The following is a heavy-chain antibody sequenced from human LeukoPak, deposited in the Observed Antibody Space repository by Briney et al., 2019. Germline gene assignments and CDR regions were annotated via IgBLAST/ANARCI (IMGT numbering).Heavy chain of an antibody. Sequence: PSETLSLTCTVSGGSISSGSYYWSWIRQPAGKGLEWIGRIYTSGSTNYNPSLKSRVTISVDTSKNQFSLKLSSVTAADTAVYYCASRNIVGATSRAFDIWGQGTMVTVSS. CDR1: GGSISSGSYY. CDR2: IYTSGST. D-gene: IGHD1-26*01. V-gene: IGHV4-61*02. CDR3: ASRNIVGATSRAFDI. J-gene: IGHJ3*02.